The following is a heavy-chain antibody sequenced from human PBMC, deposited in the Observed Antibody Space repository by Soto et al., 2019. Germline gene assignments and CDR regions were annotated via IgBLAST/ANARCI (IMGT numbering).Heavy chain of an antibody. CDR1: GFTFSSYG. D-gene: IGHD2-2*01. V-gene: IGHV3-33*01. CDR2: IWYDGSNK. Sequence: GGSLRLSCAASGFTFSSYGMHWVRQAPGKGLEWVAVIWYDGSNKYYADSVKGRFTISRDNSKNTLYLQMNSLRAEDTTVYYCARDAEPNRYCSSTSCYGYYYYYMDVWGKGTTVTVSS. J-gene: IGHJ6*03. CDR3: ARDAEPNRYCSSTSCYGYYYYYMDV.